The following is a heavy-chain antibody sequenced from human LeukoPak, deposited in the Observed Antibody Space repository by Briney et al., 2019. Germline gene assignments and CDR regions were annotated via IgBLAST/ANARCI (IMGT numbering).Heavy chain of an antibody. V-gene: IGHV1-69*04. CDR1: GGTFGNYA. Sequence: ASVKVSCKTSGGTFGNYAVSWVRQAPGQGLEWMGRIIPFIDSTDYVQKFQGRITITADKSTSTAFLEVRSLRSEDTAVYYCARDRASEQLENWFDPWGQGTLVTVSS. CDR3: ARDRASEQLENWFDP. CDR2: IIPFIDST. D-gene: IGHD6-13*01. J-gene: IGHJ5*02.